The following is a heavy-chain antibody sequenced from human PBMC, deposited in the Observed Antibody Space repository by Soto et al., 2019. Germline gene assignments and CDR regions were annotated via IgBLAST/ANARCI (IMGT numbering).Heavy chain of an antibody. J-gene: IGHJ6*02. CDR1: GGSISSYY. Sequence: SETLSLTCTVSGGSISSYYWSWIRQPPGKGLEWIGYIYYSGSTNYNPSLKSRVTISVDTSKNQFSLKLSSVTAADTAVYYCARGKYVDVWGHGTTVTVSS. CDR2: IYYSGST. D-gene: IGHD2-8*01. V-gene: IGHV4-59*01. CDR3: ARGKYVDV.